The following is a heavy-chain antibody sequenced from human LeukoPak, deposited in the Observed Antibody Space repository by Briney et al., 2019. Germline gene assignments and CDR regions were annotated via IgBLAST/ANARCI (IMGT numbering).Heavy chain of an antibody. J-gene: IGHJ6*02. Sequence: SAVKVSCKSSGGTFSSYAISWVRQAPGQGLEWMGRIIPIFGIANYAQKLHGRVTITADKSTSPAYMELSSLRSEDTAVYYCARVGPSIDYYGSGSGVLYYYYYGMDVWGQGTTVTVSS. CDR1: GGTFSSYA. V-gene: IGHV1-69*04. CDR2: IIPIFGIA. CDR3: ARVGPSIDYYGSGSGVLYYYYYGMDV. D-gene: IGHD3-10*01.